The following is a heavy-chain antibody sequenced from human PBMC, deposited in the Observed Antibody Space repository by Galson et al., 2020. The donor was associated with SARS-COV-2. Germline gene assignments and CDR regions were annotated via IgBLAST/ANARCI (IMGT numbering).Heavy chain of an antibody. CDR3: ARDYYDSSGYSTNGMDG. Sequence: LRLSCAASGFNFSRYALHWVRQAPGKGLEWVAVISYDGRNKHYADSVKGRFTISRDNPKNTLYLQMNSLRPEDTAVYSCARDYYDSSGYSTNGMDGGGKGTTVTVSS. V-gene: IGHV3-30*04. CDR1: GFNFSRYA. CDR2: ISYDGRNK. D-gene: IGHD3-22*01. J-gene: IGHJ6*04.